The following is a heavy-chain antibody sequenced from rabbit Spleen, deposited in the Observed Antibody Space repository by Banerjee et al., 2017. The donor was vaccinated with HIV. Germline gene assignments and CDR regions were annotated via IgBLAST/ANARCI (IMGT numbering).Heavy chain of an antibody. CDR2: IDAGSSGFT. J-gene: IGHJ6*01. V-gene: IGHV1S40*01. D-gene: IGHD8-1*01. CDR1: GFSFSSDFY. CDR3: ARDTGSSFSSYGMDL. Sequence: QSLEESGGDLVKPGASLTLTCAASGFSFSSDFYMCWVRQAPGKGLEWIACIDAGSSGFTYFASWVQGRFTISKTSSTTVTLEMTSLTVADTATYFCARDTGSSFSSYGMDLWGPGTLVTVS.